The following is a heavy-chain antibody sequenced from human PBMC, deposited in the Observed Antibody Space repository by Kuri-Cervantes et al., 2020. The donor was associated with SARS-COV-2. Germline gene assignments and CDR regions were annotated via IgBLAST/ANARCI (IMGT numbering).Heavy chain of an antibody. CDR1: GGSISSSSYY. CDR3: ARVRGGSSRPVDY. CDR2: RYYSGST. J-gene: IGHJ4*02. V-gene: IGHV4-39*01. Sequence: GSLRLSCTVSGGSISSSSYYWGWIRQPPGKGLEWIGSRYYSGSTYYNPSLKSRVTISVDTSKNRFSLKLSSVTAADTAVYYCARVRGGSSRPVDYWGQGTLVTVSS. D-gene: IGHD3-10*01.